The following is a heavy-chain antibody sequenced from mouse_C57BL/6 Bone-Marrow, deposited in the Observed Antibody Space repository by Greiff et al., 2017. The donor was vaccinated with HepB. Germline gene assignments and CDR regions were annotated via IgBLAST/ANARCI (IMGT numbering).Heavy chain of an antibody. CDR2: IYYSGTI. J-gene: IGHJ1*03. Sequence: EVKVVESGPGLVKPSQTVFLTCTVTGISITTGNYRWSWIRQFPGNKLEWIGYIYYSGTITYNPSLTSRTTITRDTPKNQFFLEMNSLTAEDTATYYCARDAPYYYGSSYWYFDVWGTGTTVTVSS. V-gene: IGHV3-5*01. CDR1: GISITTGNYR. D-gene: IGHD1-1*01. CDR3: ARDAPYYYGSSYWYFDV.